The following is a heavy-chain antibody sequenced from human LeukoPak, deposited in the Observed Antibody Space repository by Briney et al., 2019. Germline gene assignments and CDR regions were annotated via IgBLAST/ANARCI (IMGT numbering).Heavy chain of an antibody. CDR1: GFTFSNAW. CDR2: ISGSGGST. D-gene: IGHD3-10*01. J-gene: IGHJ4*02. Sequence: PGGSLRLSCAASGFTFSNAWMSWVRQAPGKGLEWVSAISGSGGSTYYADSVKGRFTISRDNSKNTLYLQMNSLRAEDTAVYYCAKVGNYYGSGSSYYFDYWGQGTLVTVS. CDR3: AKVGNYYGSGSSYYFDY. V-gene: IGHV3-23*01.